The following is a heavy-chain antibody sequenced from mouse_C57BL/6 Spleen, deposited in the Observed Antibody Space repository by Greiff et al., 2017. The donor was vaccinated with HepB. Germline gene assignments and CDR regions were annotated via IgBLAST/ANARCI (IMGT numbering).Heavy chain of an antibody. CDR3: ARDYYGSSYGYAMDY. D-gene: IGHD1-1*01. CDR2: IDPANGNT. V-gene: IGHV14-3*01. Sequence: EVQLQQSVAELVRPGASVKLSCTASGFNIKNTYMHWVKQRPEQGLEWIGRIDPANGNTKYAPKFQGKATITADTYSNTAYLQLSSLTSEDTAIYYCARDYYGSSYGYAMDYWGQGTSVTVSS. J-gene: IGHJ4*01. CDR1: GFNIKNTY.